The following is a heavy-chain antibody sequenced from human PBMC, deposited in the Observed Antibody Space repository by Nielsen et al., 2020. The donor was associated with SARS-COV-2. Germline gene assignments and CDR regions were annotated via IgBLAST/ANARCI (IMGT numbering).Heavy chain of an antibody. CDR2: ISPSSTYT. CDR3: ARGGSGGYREHGMDV. V-gene: IGHV3-11*05. D-gene: IGHD5-12*01. CDR1: GFTFTDYY. J-gene: IGHJ6*02. Sequence: GESLKISCAASGFTFTDYYMSWIRQAPGKGLQWVAYISPSSTYTNYADSVKGRFTISRDNAKNSLSLQMDSLRAEDTVLYYCARGGSGGYREHGMDVWGQGTTITVSS.